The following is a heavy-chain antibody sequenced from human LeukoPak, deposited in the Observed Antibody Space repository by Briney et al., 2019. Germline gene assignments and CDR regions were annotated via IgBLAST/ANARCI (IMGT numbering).Heavy chain of an antibody. D-gene: IGHD6-6*01. CDR2: ISSSGSTI. V-gene: IGHV3-48*03. Sequence: PGGSLRLSCAASGFTFSSYEMNWVRQAPGKGLEWVSYISSSGSTIYYADSVKGRFSISRDNSKNTVNLQMNSLRAEDTAVYYCAKGGSIAARDRFDYWGQGTLVTVSS. CDR3: AKGGSIAARDRFDY. J-gene: IGHJ4*02. CDR1: GFTFSSYE.